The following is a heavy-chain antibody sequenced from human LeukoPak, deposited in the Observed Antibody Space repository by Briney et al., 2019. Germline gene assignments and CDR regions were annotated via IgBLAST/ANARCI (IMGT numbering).Heavy chain of an antibody. CDR3: TTYGSGRKFDY. D-gene: IGHD3-10*01. V-gene: IGHV3-15*04. Sequence: GGSLRLSCAASGFSFSDAWMSWVRQIPGKWLEWVGRIESKTDGGTTDYSAPVKGRFTISRDDSTNTLYLQMNSLKSEDTAVYYCTTYGSGRKFDYWGQGILVTVSS. CDR1: GFSFSDAW. J-gene: IGHJ4*02. CDR2: IESKTDGGTT.